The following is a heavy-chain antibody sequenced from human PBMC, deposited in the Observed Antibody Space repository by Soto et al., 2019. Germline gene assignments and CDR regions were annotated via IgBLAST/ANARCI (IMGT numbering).Heavy chain of an antibody. V-gene: IGHV1-69*13. Sequence: SVKVSCKASGGGNLRDYRTTWVRRAPGQGLEWMGGIIPKLGTANYAQNFQGRVTVTADASTSTAYMELRSLRSDDTAVYYCARPYYGSGSYPPVRGWFDPWGQGTLVTAPQ. J-gene: IGHJ5*02. CDR3: ARPYYGSGSYPPVRGWFDP. D-gene: IGHD3-10*01. CDR2: IIPKLGTA. CDR1: GGGNLRDYR.